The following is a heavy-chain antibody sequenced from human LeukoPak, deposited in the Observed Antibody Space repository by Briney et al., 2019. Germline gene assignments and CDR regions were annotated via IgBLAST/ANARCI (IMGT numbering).Heavy chain of an antibody. CDR1: GYTFTSYG. Sequence: ASVKVSCKASGYTFTSYGISWVRQAPGQGLEWMGWISAYIGNTNYAQKLQGRVTMTTDTSTSTAYMELRSLRSDDTAVYYCARVYYYDSSGYNYYYYGMDVWGQGTTVTVSS. J-gene: IGHJ6*02. CDR3: ARVYYYDSSGYNYYYYGMDV. V-gene: IGHV1-18*01. D-gene: IGHD3-22*01. CDR2: ISAYIGNT.